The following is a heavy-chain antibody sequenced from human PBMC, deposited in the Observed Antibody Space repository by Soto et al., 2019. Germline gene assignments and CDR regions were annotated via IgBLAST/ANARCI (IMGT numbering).Heavy chain of an antibody. CDR1: GFTFSDYY. CDR2: ISSSSSYT. V-gene: IGHV3-11*06. CDR3: ARALDWGSLFDY. D-gene: IGHD3-16*01. J-gene: IGHJ4*02. Sequence: GGSLRLSCAASGFTFSDYYMSWIRQAPGKGLEWVSYISSSSSYTNYADSVKGRFTISRDNAKNSLYLQMNSLRAEDTVVYYWARALDWGSLFDYWGQGTPVTVSS.